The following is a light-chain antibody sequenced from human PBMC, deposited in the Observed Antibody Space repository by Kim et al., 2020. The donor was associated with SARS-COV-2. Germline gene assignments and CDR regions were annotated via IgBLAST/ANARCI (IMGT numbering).Light chain of an antibody. CDR1: SSRCGAGFD. CDR2: GNI. J-gene: IGLJ3*02. CDR3: QSYDNSLSGSV. V-gene: IGLV1-40*01. Sequence: VTITCTGGSSRCGAGFDVNWDQQLPGTAPKRLMYGNINRPSGVPVRFSGSKSGTSASLAITGLQGEDEADYYCQSYDNSLSGSVFGGGTQLTDL.